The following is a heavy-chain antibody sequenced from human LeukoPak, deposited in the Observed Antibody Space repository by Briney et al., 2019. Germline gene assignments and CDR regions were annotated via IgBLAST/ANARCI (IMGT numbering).Heavy chain of an antibody. CDR1: GYTFTGYY. CDR2: INPNSGGT. CDR3: AREIRWFGELPKPFDY. Sequence: ASVKVSCKASGYTFTGYYMHWVRQAPGQGLEWMGRINPNSGGTDYAQKFQGRVTMTRDTSISTAYMELSRLRSDDTAVYYCAREIRWFGELPKPFDYWGQGTLVTVSS. J-gene: IGHJ4*02. D-gene: IGHD3-10*01. V-gene: IGHV1-2*06.